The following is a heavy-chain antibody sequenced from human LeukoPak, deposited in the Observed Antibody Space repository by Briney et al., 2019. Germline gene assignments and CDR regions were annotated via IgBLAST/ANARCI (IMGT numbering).Heavy chain of an antibody. CDR1: GFTFSSYW. D-gene: IGHD6-13*01. Sequence: GASLRLSCAASGFTFSSYWMHWVRQATGQGLVWVSRINTDGSSTSYADSVKGRFTMSRDNAKNTLYLQMNSLRAEDTAVYYCARAGEAAAGYYYYGMDVWGQGTTVTVSS. V-gene: IGHV3-74*01. CDR2: INTDGSST. J-gene: IGHJ6*02. CDR3: ARAGEAAAGYYYYGMDV.